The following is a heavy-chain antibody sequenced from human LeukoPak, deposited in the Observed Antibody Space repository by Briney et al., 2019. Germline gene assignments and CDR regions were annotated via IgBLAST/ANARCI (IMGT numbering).Heavy chain of an antibody. J-gene: IGHJ4*02. V-gene: IGHV4-34*01. Sequence: SETLSLTCAVYGGSFSGYYWSWIRQPPGKGLEWIGEINHSGSTNYNPSLKSRVTISVDTSKNQFSLKLSSVTAADTAVYYCARSLPFGECIFGHWDQGTLVTVSS. D-gene: IGHD3-10*01. CDR2: INHSGST. CDR3: ARSLPFGECIFGH. CDR1: GGSFSGYY.